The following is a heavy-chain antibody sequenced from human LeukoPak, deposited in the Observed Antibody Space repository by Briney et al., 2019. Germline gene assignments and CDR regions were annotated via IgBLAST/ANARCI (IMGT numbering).Heavy chain of an antibody. D-gene: IGHD4-11*01. CDR2: ISGRGGDT. CDR3: ANEYSKGDV. V-gene: IGHV3-23*01. J-gene: IGHJ3*01. CDR1: GFTFGDYA. Sequence: GRSLRLSCTASGFTFGDYAMSWVRQAPGKGLEWVSGISGRGGDTYYADSVKGRFTISRDNSKNTLYLQMNSLRAEDAAVYYCANEYSKGDVWGQGTMVTVSS.